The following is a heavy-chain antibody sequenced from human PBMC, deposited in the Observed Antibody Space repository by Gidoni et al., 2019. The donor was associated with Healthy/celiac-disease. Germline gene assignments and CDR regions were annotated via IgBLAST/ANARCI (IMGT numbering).Heavy chain of an antibody. CDR1: GFTFSSYA. J-gene: IGHJ5*02. Sequence: QVPLVESGGGLVQPGRSLRLSCAASGFTFSSYAMHWVRQAPGKGLEWVAVISYDGSNKYYADSVKGRFTISRDNSKNTLYLQMNSLRAEDTAVYYCARARRGELELRSWGQGTLVTVSS. CDR3: ARARRGELELRS. CDR2: ISYDGSNK. D-gene: IGHD1-7*01. V-gene: IGHV3-30-3*01.